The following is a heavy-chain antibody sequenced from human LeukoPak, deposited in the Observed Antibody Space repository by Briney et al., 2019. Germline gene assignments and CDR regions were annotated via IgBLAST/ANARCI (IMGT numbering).Heavy chain of an antibody. Sequence: ASVKVSCKASGYTFTSYGINWVRQAPGQGLEWMGWISAYNSNTHYAQKLQGRVTMTTDTSTSTAYMEVRSLRSDDTAVYYCARDTAMVTNWFDPWGQGTLVTVSS. CDR1: GYTFTSYG. J-gene: IGHJ5*02. V-gene: IGHV1-18*01. D-gene: IGHD5-18*01. CDR2: ISAYNSNT. CDR3: ARDTAMVTNWFDP.